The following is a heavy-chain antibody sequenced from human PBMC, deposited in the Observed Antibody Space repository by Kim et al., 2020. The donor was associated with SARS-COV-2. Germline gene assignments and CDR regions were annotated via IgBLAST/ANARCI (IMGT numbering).Heavy chain of an antibody. J-gene: IGHJ4*02. CDR2: ISYDGSNK. V-gene: IGHV3-30-3*01. Sequence: GGSLRLSCAASGFTFSSYAMHWVRQAPGKGLEWVAVISYDGSNKYYADSVKGRFTISRDNSKNTLYLKMNSLRAEDTAVYYCARDLGGYFAYWGQGTLVTVST. CDR3: ARDLGGYFAY. CDR1: GFTFSSYA. D-gene: IGHD2-15*01.